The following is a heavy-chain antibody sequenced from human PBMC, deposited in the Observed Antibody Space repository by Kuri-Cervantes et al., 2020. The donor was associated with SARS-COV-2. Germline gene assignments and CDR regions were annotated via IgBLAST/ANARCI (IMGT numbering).Heavy chain of an antibody. CDR2: IGTAGDT. V-gene: IGHV3-13*01. D-gene: IGHD2-2*02. CDR3: ARGVYCSSTSCYKGYFQY. Sequence: GESLKISCAASGFTFSSYDMHWVRQATGKGLEWVSAIGTAGDTYYQGSVKGRFTISRENAKNSLYLQMNSLRTVDTAVYYCARGVYCSSTSCYKGYFQYWGQGTLVNVSS. J-gene: IGHJ1*01. CDR1: GFTFSSYD.